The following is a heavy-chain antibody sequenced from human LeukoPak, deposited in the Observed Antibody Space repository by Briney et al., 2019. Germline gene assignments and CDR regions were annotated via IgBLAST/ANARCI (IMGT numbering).Heavy chain of an antibody. CDR2: IYHSGST. Sequence: SETLSLTCAVSGYSISSGYYWGWIRQPPGKGLEWIGSIYHSGSTYYNPSLKSRVTISVDTSKNQFSLKLSSVTAADTAVYYCARDRGPIIEMATVGEFDAFDIWGQGTMVTVSS. CDR3: ARDRGPIIEMATVGEFDAFDI. D-gene: IGHD5-24*01. CDR1: GYSISSGYY. V-gene: IGHV4-38-2*02. J-gene: IGHJ3*02.